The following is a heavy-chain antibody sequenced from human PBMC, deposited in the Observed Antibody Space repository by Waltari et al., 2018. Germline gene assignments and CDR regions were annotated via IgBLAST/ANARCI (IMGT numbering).Heavy chain of an antibody. CDR1: GGSFSGYY. V-gene: IGHV4-34*01. CDR3: ARGDYDFWSGYNWFDP. CDR2: INHSGST. D-gene: IGHD3-3*01. J-gene: IGHJ5*02. Sequence: QVQLQQWGAGLLKPSETLSLTCAVYGGSFSGYYWSWIRQPPGKGLEWIGEINHSGSTNYNLSLKRRVTISVDTSKNQFSLKLSSVTAADTAVYYCARGDYDFWSGYNWFDPWGQGTLVTVSS.